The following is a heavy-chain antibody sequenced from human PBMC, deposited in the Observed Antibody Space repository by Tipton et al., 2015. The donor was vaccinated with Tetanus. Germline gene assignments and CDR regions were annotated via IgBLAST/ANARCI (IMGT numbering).Heavy chain of an antibody. Sequence: SLRLFCAASGFTFSSYGMHWVRQAPGKGLEWVAVISYDGGNKYYADSVKGRFTISRDNSRDSLYLQMSSLRDDDTAMYYCVRDDSGRGLDYWGKGTLVTVSS. J-gene: IGHJ4*02. D-gene: IGHD3-10*01. CDR3: VRDDSGRGLDY. V-gene: IGHV3-30*03. CDR2: ISYDGGNK. CDR1: GFTFSSYG.